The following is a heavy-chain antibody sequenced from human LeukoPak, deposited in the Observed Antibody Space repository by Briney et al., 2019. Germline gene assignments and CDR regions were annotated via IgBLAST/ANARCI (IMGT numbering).Heavy chain of an antibody. Sequence: SETLSLTCTVSRGSISGSIRSYYWSWLRQPPGKGLEWIGYISSSGSVNDNPSLRSRVTISVDTSTNQFFLNLSSVSAADTAVYYCARIPLGYSGAYYFDYWGQGTLVTVSP. CDR3: ARIPLGYSGAYYFDY. J-gene: IGHJ4*02. CDR2: ISSSGSV. CDR1: RGSISGSIRSYY. D-gene: IGHD5-12*01. V-gene: IGHV4-4*09.